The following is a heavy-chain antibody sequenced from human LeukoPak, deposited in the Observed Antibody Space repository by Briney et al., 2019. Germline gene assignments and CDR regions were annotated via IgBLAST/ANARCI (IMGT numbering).Heavy chain of an antibody. CDR3: AKRRHCHSASCPNWFDP. J-gene: IGHJ5*02. V-gene: IGHV3-23*01. CDR1: GFNFSSYA. Sequence: GGSLRLSCAASGFNFSSYAMTWVRQAPGKGLEWVSTIAGSGEATYYADSVKGRFTISRDNSKNTLYLQMNILRAEDTAVYYCAKRRHCHSASCPNWFDPWGQGTLVTVSS. D-gene: IGHD2-2*01. CDR2: IAGSGEAT.